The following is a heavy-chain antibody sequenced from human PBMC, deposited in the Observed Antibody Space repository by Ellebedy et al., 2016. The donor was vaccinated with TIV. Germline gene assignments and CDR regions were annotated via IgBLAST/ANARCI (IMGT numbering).Heavy chain of an antibody. J-gene: IGHJ6*02. Sequence: GGSLRLSXAASGFTFSGYWMHWVRQAPGKGLMWVSRIKSDGSDTIYADSVEGRFTISSDNAKNTVYLQMNSLRAEDTAVYYCAKTSGGIEGFMDVWGQGTTVTVSS. D-gene: IGHD2-15*01. CDR3: AKTSGGIEGFMDV. CDR2: IKSDGSDT. V-gene: IGHV3-74*01. CDR1: GFTFSGYW.